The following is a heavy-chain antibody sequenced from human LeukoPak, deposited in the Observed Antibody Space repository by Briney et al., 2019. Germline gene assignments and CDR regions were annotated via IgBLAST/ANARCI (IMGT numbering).Heavy chain of an antibody. CDR1: GFTFSSYA. J-gene: IGHJ4*02. V-gene: IGHV3-23*01. CDR3: AKDRWYDSSGYYYPFDY. Sequence: GGSLRLSCAASGFTFSSYAMSWVRQAPGKGLEWVSAISGSGGSTYYADSVKGRFTISRDNSKNTLYLQMNSLRAEDTAVYYCAKDRWYDSSGYYYPFDYWGQGTLVAVSS. CDR2: ISGSGGST. D-gene: IGHD3-22*01.